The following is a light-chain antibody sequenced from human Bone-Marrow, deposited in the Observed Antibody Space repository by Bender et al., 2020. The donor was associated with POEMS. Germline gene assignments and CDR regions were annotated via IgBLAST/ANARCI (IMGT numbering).Light chain of an antibody. CDR1: SSGVGGHNY. Sequence: QSALTQPPSASGSPEQSVTISCTGTSSGVGGHNYVSWDQKYPGKAPKLIIYEVTTRPSRVSNRFSGFKSGNTASLTISGLQAEDEADYYCSSYTSSTKLFGGGTKLTV. CDR2: EVT. V-gene: IGLV2-14*01. CDR3: SSYTSSTKL. J-gene: IGLJ2*01.